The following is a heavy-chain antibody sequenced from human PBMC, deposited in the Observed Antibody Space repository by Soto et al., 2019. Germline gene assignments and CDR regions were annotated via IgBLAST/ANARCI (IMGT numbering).Heavy chain of an antibody. J-gene: IGHJ4*02. CDR3: ARPRGYSYGWALDY. V-gene: IGHV4-34*01. Sequence: QVQLQQWGAGLLKPSETLSLTCAVYGGSFSGYYWSWIRQPPGKGLEWIGEINHSGSTNYIPSLSIRVTLSVYTSKTQFHLSLSSVTAADMAVYYCARPRGYSYGWALDYWGQGTLVTVSS. D-gene: IGHD5-18*01. CDR1: GGSFSGYY. CDR2: INHSGST.